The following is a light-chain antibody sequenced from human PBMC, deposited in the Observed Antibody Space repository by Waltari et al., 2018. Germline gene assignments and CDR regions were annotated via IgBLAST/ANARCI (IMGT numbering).Light chain of an antibody. CDR3: MQTLQTPLT. J-gene: IGKJ4*01. V-gene: IGKV2-28*01. CDR1: QSRLQSNGNSA. CDR2: LRY. Sequence: QSRLQSNGNSALEWYLQKQGQSPRLLIYLRYKRASGVPDRCSGSGSGTDFTLKISREGAEDVGVYYCMQTLQTPLTFGGGTKVEIK.